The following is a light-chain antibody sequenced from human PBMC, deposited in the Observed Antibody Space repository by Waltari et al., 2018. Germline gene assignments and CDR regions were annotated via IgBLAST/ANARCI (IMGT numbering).Light chain of an antibody. V-gene: IGLV3-21*04. CDR1: NSGSRT. CDR2: YDS. J-gene: IGLJ3*02. CDR3: QVWDSSSDHWV. Sequence: SYVLPQPSSVSVAPGKTARITCGGSNSGSRTVHWNQQKPGQAPVLVFYYDSDRPSGIPERFSGSNSGNTATLTISRVEVGDEADYYCQVWDSSSDHWVFGGGTKLTVL.